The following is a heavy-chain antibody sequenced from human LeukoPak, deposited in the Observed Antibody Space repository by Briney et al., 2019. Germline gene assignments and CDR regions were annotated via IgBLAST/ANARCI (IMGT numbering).Heavy chain of an antibody. V-gene: IGHV3-21*01. D-gene: IGHD4-17*01. CDR3: VRGSYGAYDY. Sequence: GGSLRLSCAASGFNFNTYTMNWVRQAQGKGLEWVSSISSDSSYIYYADAVHGRFTVSRDNAKYSLYLQMNSLRAEDTAVYYCVRGSYGAYDYWGQGSLVTVSS. J-gene: IGHJ4*02. CDR1: GFNFNTYT. CDR2: ISSDSSYI.